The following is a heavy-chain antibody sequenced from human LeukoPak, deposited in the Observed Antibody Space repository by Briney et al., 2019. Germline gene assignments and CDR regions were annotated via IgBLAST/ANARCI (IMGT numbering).Heavy chain of an antibody. CDR1: GLTVSSNY. Sequence: GGSLRLSCAASGLTVSSNYMSWVRQAPGKGLEWVSVIYSGGSTHYADSVKGRFTISRDNSKNTLYLQMNGLRAEDTAVYYCARASSYGDYVGFGGQGTLVTVSS. D-gene: IGHD4-17*01. CDR2: IYSGGST. CDR3: ARASSYGDYVGF. J-gene: IGHJ4*02. V-gene: IGHV3-53*01.